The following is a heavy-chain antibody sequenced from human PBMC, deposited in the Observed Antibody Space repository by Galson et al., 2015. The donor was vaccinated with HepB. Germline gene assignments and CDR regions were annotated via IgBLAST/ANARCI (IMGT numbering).Heavy chain of an antibody. J-gene: IGHJ6*02. CDR3: TRVAHLGRGKNV. D-gene: IGHD3-10*01. Sequence: CAISGDSVSRDTVGWNWIRQSPSRGLEWLGRTYYRSKWYSDYAISVKSRIIINADSSTNQFFLQLNSVIPEDTAVYYCTRVAHLGRGKNVWGQATTVTVSS. CDR1: GDSVSRDTVG. V-gene: IGHV6-1*01. CDR2: TYYRSKWYS.